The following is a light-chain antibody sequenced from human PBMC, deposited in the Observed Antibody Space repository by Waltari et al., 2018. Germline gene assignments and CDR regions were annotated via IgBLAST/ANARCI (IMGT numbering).Light chain of an antibody. V-gene: IGLV4-69*01. J-gene: IGLJ3*02. CDR2: LNSDGSH. CDR1: SGHSSYA. CDR3: QTWGTGIQV. Sequence: QLVLTQSPSASASLGASVKLTCTLSSGHSSYAITWHQQQPEKGPRYLMKLNSDGSHSKGDGIPDLFSGSSSGAERYLTISSRQSEDEADYYCQTWGTGIQVFGGGTK.